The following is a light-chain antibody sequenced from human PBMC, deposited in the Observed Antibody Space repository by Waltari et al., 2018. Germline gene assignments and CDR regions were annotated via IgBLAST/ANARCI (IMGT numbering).Light chain of an antibody. V-gene: IGLV1-44*01. CDR3: ATWDDSLSGRV. CDR2: ANY. Sequence: QSVLTQPPSTSGTSGQTVTISCSGSTSNIGTNTVTWYQLLPGTAPKTVIFANYHRPSGVPDRFSASKSGTSASLVISGLQSEDEADYFCATWDDSLSGRVFGGGTKVTVL. CDR1: TSNIGTNT. J-gene: IGLJ3*02.